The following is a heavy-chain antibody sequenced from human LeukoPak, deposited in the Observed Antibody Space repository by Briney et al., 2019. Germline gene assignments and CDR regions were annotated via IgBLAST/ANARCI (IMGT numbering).Heavy chain of an antibody. V-gene: IGHV3-48*01. CDR2: ISSSSSSTI. CDR3: ARVWKAIYWYFDL. D-gene: IGHD5-18*01. J-gene: IGHJ2*01. Sequence: GGSLRLSCAASGFTFSSYSMNWVRQAPGKGLEWVSYISSSSSSTIYYADSVKGRFTISRDNAKNSLYLQMNSLRAEDTAVYYCARVWKAIYWYFDLWGRGTLVTVSS. CDR1: GFTFSSYS.